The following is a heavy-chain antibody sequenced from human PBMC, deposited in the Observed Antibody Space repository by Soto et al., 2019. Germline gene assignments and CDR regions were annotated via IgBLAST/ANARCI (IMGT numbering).Heavy chain of an antibody. CDR3: AKAESSSWHWYFDL. V-gene: IGHV3-23*01. Sequence: EVQLLESGGGLVQPGGSLRLSCAASGFTFSSYAMSWVRQAPGKGLEWVSAISGSGGSTYYADSVKGRFTISRDNSKNTLYLQMKSVKAEDTDVYYCAKAESSSWHWYFDLWGRGTLVTVSS. D-gene: IGHD6-13*01. J-gene: IGHJ2*01. CDR2: ISGSGGST. CDR1: GFTFSSYA.